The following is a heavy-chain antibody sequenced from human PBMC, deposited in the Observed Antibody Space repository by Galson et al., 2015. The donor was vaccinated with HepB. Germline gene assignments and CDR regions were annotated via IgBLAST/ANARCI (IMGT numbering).Heavy chain of an antibody. Sequence: SLRLSCAASGFTFDNNDMHWVRQAPGKGLEWVSLITWNSGRVVYADSVKGRFTISRDNAKSSLYLQMNSLRIEGTALYFCAKDDSGSYSHWGQGTLVTVSS. CDR2: ITWNSGRV. J-gene: IGHJ4*02. CDR1: GFTFDNND. V-gene: IGHV3-9*01. D-gene: IGHD1-26*01. CDR3: AKDDSGSYSH.